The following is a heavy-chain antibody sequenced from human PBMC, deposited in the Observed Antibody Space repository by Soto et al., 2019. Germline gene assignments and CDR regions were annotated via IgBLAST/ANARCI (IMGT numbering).Heavy chain of an antibody. D-gene: IGHD1-26*01. J-gene: IGHJ6*02. V-gene: IGHV4-59*08. CDR3: ARLLGGGSYPYYYYYYGMDV. CDR1: GGSISSYY. CDR2: VFYSGST. Sequence: SETLSLTCTVSGGSISSYYWSWIRQPPGKGLEWIGCVFYSGSTNYNPSLKSRVTISVDTSKNQFSLKLSSVTAADTAVYYCARLLGGGSYPYYYYYYGMDVWGQGTTVTVSS.